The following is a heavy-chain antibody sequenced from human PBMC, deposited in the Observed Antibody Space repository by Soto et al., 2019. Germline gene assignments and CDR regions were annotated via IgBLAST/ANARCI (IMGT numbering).Heavy chain of an antibody. D-gene: IGHD3-9*01. V-gene: IGHV4-4*07. CDR3: ARDTWYSYDILTGSPKGGWFDP. CDR1: GGSISSYY. J-gene: IGHJ5*02. Sequence: SETLSLTCTVSGGSISSYYWSWIRQPAGKGLEWIGRIYTSGSTNYNPSLKSRVTMSVDTSKNQFSLKLSSVTAADTAVYYCARDTWYSYDILTGSPKGGWFDPWGQGTLVTVPS. CDR2: IYTSGST.